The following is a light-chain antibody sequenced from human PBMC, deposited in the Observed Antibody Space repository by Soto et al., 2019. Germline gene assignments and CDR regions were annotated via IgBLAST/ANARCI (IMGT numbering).Light chain of an antibody. J-gene: IGKJ1*01. CDR2: KAS. Sequence: DIQMTQSPSTLSGSVGDRVTITCRASQTISSWLAWYQQKPGKAPKLLIYKASSLESGVPSRFSGSASGTEFTLTISSLQPDDFATYYCQQYNTYPWTFGQGTKVDIK. CDR3: QQYNTYPWT. V-gene: IGKV1-5*03. CDR1: QTISSW.